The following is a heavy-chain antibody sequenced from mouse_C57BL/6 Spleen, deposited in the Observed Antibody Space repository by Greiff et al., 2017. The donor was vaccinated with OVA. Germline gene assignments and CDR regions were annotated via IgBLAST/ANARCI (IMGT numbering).Heavy chain of an antibody. Sequence: QVQLKESGTELVKPGASVKLSCKASGYTFTSYWMHWVKQRPGQGLEWIGNINPSNGGTNYNEKFKSKATLTVDKSSSTAYMQLSSLTSEDSAVYYCARSDWDYYGSSSAWFAYWGQGTLVTVSA. V-gene: IGHV1-53*01. CDR1: GYTFTSYW. J-gene: IGHJ3*01. CDR3: ARSDWDYYGSSSAWFAY. CDR2: INPSNGGT. D-gene: IGHD1-1*01.